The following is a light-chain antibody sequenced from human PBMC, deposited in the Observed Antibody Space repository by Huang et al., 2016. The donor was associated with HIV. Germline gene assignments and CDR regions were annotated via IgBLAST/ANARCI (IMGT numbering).Light chain of an antibody. CDR2: RAS. V-gene: IGKV3-15*01. CDR1: QSVSSN. Sequence: EVVMTQSPATLSVSPGESATLSCRASQSVSSNLAWYQKTLGQEPRLLIYRASTRATGIPARFSGRGSGTEFTLTINSLQSEDFAGYYCQQYNNWPPTFGQGTKVEVK. CDR3: QQYNNWPPT. J-gene: IGKJ1*01.